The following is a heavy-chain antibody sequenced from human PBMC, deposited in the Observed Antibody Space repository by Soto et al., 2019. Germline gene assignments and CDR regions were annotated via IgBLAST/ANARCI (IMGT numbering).Heavy chain of an antibody. CDR3: AGYNWNYYFDP. D-gene: IGHD1-7*01. CDR1: GGSVRDGSYY. V-gene: IGHV4-61*01. Sequence: PSETLSLTCTVSGGSVRDGSYYWAWLRQPPGKGLEWIGHIYHGGSTIYNPSLKSRVTISIDTSKSQFSLNLNSTTAADTAVYYCAGYNWNYYFDPWGQGTLVTVSS. CDR2: IYHGGST. J-gene: IGHJ5*02.